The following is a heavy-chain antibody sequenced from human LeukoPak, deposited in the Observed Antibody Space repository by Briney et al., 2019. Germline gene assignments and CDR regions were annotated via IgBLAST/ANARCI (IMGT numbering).Heavy chain of an antibody. D-gene: IGHD3-10*01. V-gene: IGHV4-61*02. CDR1: GDSITSDNY. Sequence: SETLSLTCTVSGDSITSDNYWTWIRQSAGGGLEWIGRVYSNGHTNYNPSLKSRVAISVDTSKNQFSLDLTSVTAADSAVYYCARRSYLGSGSYYKGHYFDYWGQGTLVTVSS. J-gene: IGHJ4*02. CDR2: VYSNGHT. CDR3: ARRSYLGSGSYYKGHYFDY.